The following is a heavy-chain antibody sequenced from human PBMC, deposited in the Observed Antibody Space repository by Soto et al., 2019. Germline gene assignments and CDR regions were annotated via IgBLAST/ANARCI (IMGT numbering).Heavy chain of an antibody. CDR2: ISSSSSDV. D-gene: IGHD2-21*01. J-gene: IGHJ6*02. V-gene: IGHV3-21*01. CDR1: GFTLSGYT. Sequence: EVQLVESGGGLVKPGGSLRLSCAASGFTLSGYTMNWVRQAPGKGLEWVSSISSSSSDVYYADSVKGRFTISRANAKNSSFLQMRSQRDEDTAEYFCARDSDQSIVVVHEALLRDHTHKEMDDWGQGTTVIVSS. CDR3: ARDSDQSIVVVHEALLRDHTHKEMDD.